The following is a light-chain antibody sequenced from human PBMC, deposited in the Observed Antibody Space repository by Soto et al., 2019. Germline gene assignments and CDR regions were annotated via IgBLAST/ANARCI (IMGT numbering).Light chain of an antibody. CDR3: QQYNSYPRT. CDR2: AAS. J-gene: IGKJ1*01. CDR1: QDIGSS. V-gene: IGKV1-16*01. Sequence: DIQMTQSPSSLSVSVGDRVTITCRASQDIGSSLGWFQQKPGKAPKSPIYAASTLQVGVPSRFSSSGSGTDFILTISSLQPEDFATYYCQQYNSYPRTFGQGTKVKSN.